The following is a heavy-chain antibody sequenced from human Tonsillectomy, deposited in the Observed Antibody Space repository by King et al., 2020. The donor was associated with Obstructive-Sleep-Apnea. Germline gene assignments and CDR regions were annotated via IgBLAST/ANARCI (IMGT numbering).Heavy chain of an antibody. V-gene: IGHV3-23*04. CDR2: ISGSGGSA. Sequence: VQLVESGGGLVQPGGSLRLSCAASGFSFSNNAMSWVRQAPGKGLEWVSAISGSGGSAHLADSVKGRFTISRDNSKNTLFLQMNTLRAEATAVYYCAKDDYYYYGMDVWGQGTTVTVSS. CDR1: GFSFSNNA. J-gene: IGHJ6*02. CDR3: AKDDYYYYGMDV.